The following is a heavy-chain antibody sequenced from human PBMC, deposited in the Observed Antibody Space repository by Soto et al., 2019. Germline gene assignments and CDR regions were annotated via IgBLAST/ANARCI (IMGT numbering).Heavy chain of an antibody. J-gene: IGHJ4*02. CDR2: MRYSGST. CDR1: GESISSADFY. CDR3: ASYYGDYGASYFDY. V-gene: IGHV4-31*03. Sequence: SGTLSLTCTVSGESISSADFYWSWIRQHPGKGLEWIGYMRYSGSTFYNPSLKSRLHISVDTSKNQFSLKLSSVTAADTAVYYCASYYGDYGASYFDYWGQGTLVTVSS. D-gene: IGHD4-17*01.